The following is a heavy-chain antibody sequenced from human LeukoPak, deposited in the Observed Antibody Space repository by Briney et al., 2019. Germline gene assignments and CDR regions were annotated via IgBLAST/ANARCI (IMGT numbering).Heavy chain of an antibody. J-gene: IGHJ4*02. D-gene: IGHD5-12*01. CDR1: GYTFTGYY. Sequence: GASVKVSCKASGYTFTGYYMRWVRQAPGQGLEWMGWINPNSGGTNYAQKFQGRVTMTRDTSISTAYMELSRLRSDDTAVYYCARGVATLADPPDYWGQGTLVTVSS. V-gene: IGHV1-2*02. CDR3: ARGVATLADPPDY. CDR2: INPNSGGT.